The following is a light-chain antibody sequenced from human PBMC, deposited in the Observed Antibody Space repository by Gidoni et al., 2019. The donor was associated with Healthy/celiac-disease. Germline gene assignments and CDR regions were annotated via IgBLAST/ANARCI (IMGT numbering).Light chain of an antibody. CDR1: SSDFGGYNY. V-gene: IGLV2-14*01. J-gene: IGLJ2*01. Sequence: QSALTQPASVSGSPGQSLTISCTGTSSDFGGYNYVSWYQQHPGKAPKIMIYDVSNRPSGVSNRFSGSKSGNTASLTISGLQAEDEADYYCSSYTSSSTVVFGGGTKLTVL. CDR2: DVS. CDR3: SSYTSSSTVV.